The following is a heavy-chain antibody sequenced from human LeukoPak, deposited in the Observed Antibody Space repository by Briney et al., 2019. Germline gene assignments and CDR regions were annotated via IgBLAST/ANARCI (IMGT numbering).Heavy chain of an antibody. CDR3: ARGRVVRGVIPRASYYGMDV. V-gene: IGHV4-34*01. CDR2: INHSGST. Sequence: SETLSLTCAVYGGSFSGYYWSWIRHPPGEGLEWIGEINHSGSTNYNPSLKSRVTISVDTSKNQFSLKLSSVTAADTAVYYCARGRVVRGVIPRASYYGMDVRGKGTTVTVSS. CDR1: GGSFSGYY. J-gene: IGHJ6*04. D-gene: IGHD3-10*01.